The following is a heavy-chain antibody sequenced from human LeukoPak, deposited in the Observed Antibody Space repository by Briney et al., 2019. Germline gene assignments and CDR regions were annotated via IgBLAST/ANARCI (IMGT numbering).Heavy chain of an antibody. J-gene: IGHJ4*02. Sequence: PGGSLRLSCVASGFTFDEYAKHWVRQAPGKGLEWVSLISGNGGTTYYADSVKGRFTMSRDNSKNSLYLQMNSLRTEDTAFYYCAKDHFDSSGNDFDYWGQGTLVTVSS. V-gene: IGHV3-43*02. CDR3: AKDHFDSSGNDFDY. CDR2: ISGNGGTT. D-gene: IGHD3-22*01. CDR1: GFTFDEYA.